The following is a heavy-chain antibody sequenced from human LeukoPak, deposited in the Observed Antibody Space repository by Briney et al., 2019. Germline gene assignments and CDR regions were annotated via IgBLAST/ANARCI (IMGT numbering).Heavy chain of an antibody. Sequence: PGGSLRLSCAASGFTFSSYSMNWVRQAPGKGLEGVSYISSSSSTIYYADSVKGRFTISRDNAKNSLYLQMNSLRAEDTAVYYCARARIAYTSPPDYWGQGTLVTVSS. CDR1: GFTFSSYS. V-gene: IGHV3-48*04. J-gene: IGHJ4*02. CDR3: ARARIAYTSPPDY. CDR2: ISSSSSTI. D-gene: IGHD1-14*01.